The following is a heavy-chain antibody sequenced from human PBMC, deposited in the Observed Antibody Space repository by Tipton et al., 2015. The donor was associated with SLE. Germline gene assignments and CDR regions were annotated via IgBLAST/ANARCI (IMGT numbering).Heavy chain of an antibody. D-gene: IGHD3-9*01. CDR3: ARGYYDIA. V-gene: IGHV4-34*01. CDR2: IYHSGST. J-gene: IGHJ5*02. Sequence: TLSLTCAVYGGSFSGYYWSWIRQPPGKGLEWIGYIYHSGSTYYNPSLKSRVTISVDTSKNQFSLKLSSVTAADTAVYYCARGYYDIAWGQGTLVTVSS. CDR1: GGSFSGYY.